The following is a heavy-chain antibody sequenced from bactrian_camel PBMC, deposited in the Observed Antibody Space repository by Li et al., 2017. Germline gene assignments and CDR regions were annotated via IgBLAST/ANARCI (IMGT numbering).Heavy chain of an antibody. Sequence: HVQLVESGGGLVQAGGSLRLSCGSSSGHTGRMYCMAWFRLAPGKVREGVVALASDGSTWYADSVKGRFTISQDNAKNTLTLQMNNLKPEDTAMYYCAAAIGGPCTIATMTMFGEEEFAYWGQGTQVTVS. CDR1: GHTGRMYC. CDR3: AAAIGGPCTIATMTMFGEEEFAY. V-gene: IGHV3S57*01. CDR2: LASDGST. D-gene: IGHD4*01. J-gene: IGHJ6*01.